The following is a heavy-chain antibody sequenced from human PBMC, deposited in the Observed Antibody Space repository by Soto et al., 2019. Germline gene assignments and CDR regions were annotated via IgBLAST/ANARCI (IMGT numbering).Heavy chain of an antibody. CDR1: GGSISSSDYY. J-gene: IGHJ2*01. CDR2: ISFGVTT. CDR3: ATSSVSRLLNHWYFDL. V-gene: IGHV4-39*01. Sequence: TLSLTCSVSGGSISSSDYYWGWVRQPPGKGLEWIGSISFGVTTYYSPSLRSRLTISIDTSNNQFSLKLSSVTAADTAVYYCATSSVSRLLNHWYFDLWGRGTLVTVSS.